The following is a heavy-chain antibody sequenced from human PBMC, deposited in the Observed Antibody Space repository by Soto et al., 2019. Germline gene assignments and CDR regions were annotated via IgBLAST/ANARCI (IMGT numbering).Heavy chain of an antibody. V-gene: IGHV4-59*01. CDR3: ARYRREAVAGYTLDN. Sequence: SETLSLTCTVSGGSISSNYWTWIRQPPGKGLEWIGYVYNSGSTNYNPSLKSRVTISEDTSKSQFSLEVNSMTAADTAVYYCARYRREAVAGYTLDNWGQGILVTVSS. CDR2: VYNSGST. J-gene: IGHJ4*02. CDR1: GGSISSNY. D-gene: IGHD6-13*01.